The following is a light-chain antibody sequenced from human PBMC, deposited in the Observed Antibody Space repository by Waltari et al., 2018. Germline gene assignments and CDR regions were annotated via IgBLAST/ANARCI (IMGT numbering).Light chain of an antibody. V-gene: IGKV3-20*01. CDR1: QSVSSNS. Sequence: EIVLTQSPGTLSLSPGERATLSCRATQSVSSNSLAWYRQKPGQAPSLLSYGASSRATGIPDRFSGSGSGTDFTLTISRLEPEDFAVYYCQEYGRSPRYSFGQGTKVEIK. J-gene: IGKJ2*03. CDR2: GAS. CDR3: QEYGRSPRYS.